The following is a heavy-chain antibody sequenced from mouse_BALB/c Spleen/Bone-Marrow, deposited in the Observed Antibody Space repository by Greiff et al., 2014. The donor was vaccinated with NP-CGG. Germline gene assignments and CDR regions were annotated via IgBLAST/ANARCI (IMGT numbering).Heavy chain of an antibody. CDR1: GFSLTSYG. J-gene: IGHJ4*01. Sequence: EMLVESGPGLVAPSQSLSITCTVSGFSLTSYGVHWVRQPPGKGLEWLGVISAGGSTNYNSALMSRLSISKDNSKSQVFLKMNSLQTDDTAMYYCARITTATGAMDYWGQGTSVTVSS. V-gene: IGHV2-9*02. D-gene: IGHD1-2*01. CDR2: ISAGGST. CDR3: ARITTATGAMDY.